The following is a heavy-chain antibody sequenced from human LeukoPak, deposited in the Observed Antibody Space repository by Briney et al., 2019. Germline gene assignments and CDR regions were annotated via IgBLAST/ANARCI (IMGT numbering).Heavy chain of an antibody. CDR1: GYTFNRYG. J-gene: IGHJ5*02. CDR2: IIPIFGTA. Sequence: GASVKVSCEASGYTFNRYGISWVRQAPGQGLEWMGGIIPIFGTANYAQKFQGRVTITTDESTSTAYMELSSLRSEDTAVYYCARGTTRRYKNSSGWLANWFDPWGQGTLVTVSS. D-gene: IGHD6-19*01. V-gene: IGHV1-69*05. CDR3: ARGTTRRYKNSSGWLANWFDP.